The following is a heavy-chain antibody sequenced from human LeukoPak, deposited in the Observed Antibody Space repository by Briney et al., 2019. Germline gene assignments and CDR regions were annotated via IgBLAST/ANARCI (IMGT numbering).Heavy chain of an antibody. J-gene: IGHJ4*02. CDR1: GFTFSSYE. CDR2: IKSKTDGGTT. CDR3: TTQIWFGGLFLFDY. D-gene: IGHD3-10*01. V-gene: IGHV3-15*01. Sequence: SGGSLRLSCAASGFTFSSYEMNWVRQAPGKGLEWVGRIKSKTDGGTTDYAAPVKGRFTISRDDSKNTLYLQMNSLKTEDTAVYYCTTQIWFGGLFLFDYWGQGTLVTVSS.